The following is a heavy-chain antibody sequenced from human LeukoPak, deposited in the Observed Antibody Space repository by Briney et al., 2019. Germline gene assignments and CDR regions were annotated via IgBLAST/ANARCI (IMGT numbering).Heavy chain of an antibody. J-gene: IGHJ4*02. V-gene: IGHV4-4*07. D-gene: IGHD3-22*01. CDR3: ARDHSDSSGYYFGDFDY. CDR2: IYTSGST. Sequence: SETLPLTCTVSGGSISSYYWSWIRQPAGKGLEWIGRIYTSGSTNYNPSLKSRVTMSVDTSKNQFSLKLSSVTAADTAVYYCARDHSDSSGYYFGDFDYWGQGTLVTVFS. CDR1: GGSISSYY.